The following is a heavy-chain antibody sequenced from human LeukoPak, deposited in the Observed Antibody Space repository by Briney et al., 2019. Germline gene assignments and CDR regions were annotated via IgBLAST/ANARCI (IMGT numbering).Heavy chain of an antibody. V-gene: IGHV3-48*04. Sequence: GGSLRLSCAASGSTFSSYGMHWVRQAPGKGLEWVSYISSSSSTIYYADSVKGRFTISRDNAKNSLYLQMNSLRAEDTAVYYCARAPVRASRPIYYFDYWGQGTLVTVSS. CDR1: GSTFSSYG. CDR3: ARAPVRASRPIYYFDY. J-gene: IGHJ4*02. CDR2: ISSSSSTI. D-gene: IGHD1-1*01.